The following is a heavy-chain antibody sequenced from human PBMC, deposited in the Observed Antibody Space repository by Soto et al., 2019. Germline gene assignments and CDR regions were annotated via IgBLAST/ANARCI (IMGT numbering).Heavy chain of an antibody. CDR1: GFTFSSYG. D-gene: IGHD6-6*01. V-gene: IGHV3-30*18. Sequence: LRLSCAASGFTFSSYGMHWVRQAPGKGLEWVAVISYDGSNKYYADSVKGRFTISRDNSKNTLYLQMNSLRAEDTAVYYCAKDIAARTGFDYWGQGTLVTVSS. J-gene: IGHJ4*02. CDR2: ISYDGSNK. CDR3: AKDIAARTGFDY.